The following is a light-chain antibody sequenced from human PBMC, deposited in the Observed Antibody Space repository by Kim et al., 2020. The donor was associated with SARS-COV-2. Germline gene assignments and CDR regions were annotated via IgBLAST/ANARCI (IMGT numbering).Light chain of an antibody. CDR3: MQDTRWPFT. Sequence: PASISYRSRQSLVYSDGNIYLKSFHQRPGQSPRRLIYKLSIRDSDVPDRFSRSGSDTDFTLQISMVEAEDFVFYYSMQDTRWPFTFGPGTKVDIK. CDR2: KLS. CDR1: QSLVYSDGNIY. V-gene: IGKV2-30*01. J-gene: IGKJ3*01.